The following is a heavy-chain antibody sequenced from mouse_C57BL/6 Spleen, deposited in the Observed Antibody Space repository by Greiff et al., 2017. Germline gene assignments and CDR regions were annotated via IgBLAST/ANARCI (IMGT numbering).Heavy chain of an antibody. V-gene: IGHV1-15*01. Sequence: QVQLQQSGAELVRPGASVTLSCKASGYTFTDYEMHWVKQTPVHGLEWIGAIDPETGGTAYNQKFKGKAILTADKSSSTAYMELRSLTSEDSAVYYCTDYGSSYRFAYWGQGTLVTVSA. D-gene: IGHD1-1*01. CDR2: IDPETGGT. CDR1: GYTFTDYE. J-gene: IGHJ3*01. CDR3: TDYGSSYRFAY.